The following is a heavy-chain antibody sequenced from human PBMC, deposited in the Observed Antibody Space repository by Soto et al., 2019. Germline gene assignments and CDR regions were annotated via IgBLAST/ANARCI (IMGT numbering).Heavy chain of an antibody. CDR1: GGSISSGGYS. V-gene: IGHV4-30-2*01. J-gene: IGHJ5*02. CDR2: IYHSGST. Sequence: QLQLQESGSGLVKPSHTLSLTCAVSGGSISSGGYSWSWIRQPPGKGLEWIGYIYHSGSTYYNPSLKSRVTISVDRSKIQFSLKLSSVTAADTAVYYCARVAYCGGDCYRGFDPWGQGTLVTVSS. D-gene: IGHD2-21*02. CDR3: ARVAYCGGDCYRGFDP.